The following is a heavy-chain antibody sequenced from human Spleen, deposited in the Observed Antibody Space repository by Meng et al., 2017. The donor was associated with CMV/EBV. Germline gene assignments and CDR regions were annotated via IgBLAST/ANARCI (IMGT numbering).Heavy chain of an antibody. CDR3: ARDLRVVPATFDY. Sequence: GESLKISCAASGFTFSSYEMNWVRQSPGKGLGWVSYTSTSGSTKYYADSVKGRFTISRDNAKNSLYLQMNSLRADDTAVYYCARDLRVVPATFDYWGQGTLVTVSS. D-gene: IGHD2-2*01. V-gene: IGHV3-48*03. J-gene: IGHJ4*02. CDR1: GFTFSSYE. CDR2: TSTSGSTK.